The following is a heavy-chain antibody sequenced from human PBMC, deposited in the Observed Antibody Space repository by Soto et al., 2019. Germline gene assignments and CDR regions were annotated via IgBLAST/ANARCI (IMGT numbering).Heavy chain of an antibody. CDR2: ISTSSSYT. J-gene: IGHJ4*02. D-gene: IGHD3-16*01. Sequence: QVQLVESGGGLVKPGGSLRLSCAASGVIFSDYYMNWIRQAPGKGLEWVSYISTSSSYTNYADSVKGRFTISRDNAKNSLYLQMNSLRAEDTAVYYCAREMKDVDYVDYWGQGTLVTVSS. CDR3: AREMKDVDYVDY. CDR1: GVIFSDYY. V-gene: IGHV3-11*06.